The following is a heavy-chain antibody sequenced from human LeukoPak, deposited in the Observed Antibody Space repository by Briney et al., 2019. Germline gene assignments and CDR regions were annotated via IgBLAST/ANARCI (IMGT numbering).Heavy chain of an antibody. CDR1: GFTVSSNY. D-gene: IGHD1-26*01. CDR3: ARVRLKPPYSGSYGAFDI. Sequence: GGSLRLSCAASGFTVSSNYMSWVRQAPGKGLEWVSVIYSGGSTYYADSVKGRFTISRDNSKNTLYLQMNSLRAEDTAVYYCARVRLKPPYSGSYGAFDICGQGTMVTVSS. J-gene: IGHJ3*02. CDR2: IYSGGST. V-gene: IGHV3-66*01.